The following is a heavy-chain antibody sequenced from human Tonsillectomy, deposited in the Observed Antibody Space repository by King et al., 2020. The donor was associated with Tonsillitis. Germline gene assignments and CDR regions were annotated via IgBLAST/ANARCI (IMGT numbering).Heavy chain of an antibody. D-gene: IGHD4-11*01. V-gene: IGHV3-23*04. J-gene: IGHJ4*02. CDR3: AKDLMTTVTSLNSAAIDH. CDR2: VSGSGGST. Sequence: VQLVESGGGSVQPGGSLRLSCAASGFTFSNYSMNWVPQAPGKGLGWVSGVSGSGGSTYYADSVKGRFTVSRDNSKNTPFLQMNSPRAEDTAVYYCAKDLMTTVTSLNSAAIDHWGQGTLVTVSS. CDR1: GFTFSNYS.